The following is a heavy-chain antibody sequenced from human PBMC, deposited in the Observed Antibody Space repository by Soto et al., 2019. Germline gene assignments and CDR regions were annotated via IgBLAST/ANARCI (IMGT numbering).Heavy chain of an antibody. CDR2: LNPNTGNS. Sequence: ASVKVSFKASGYTFTSYDIYWLRQDTGQGLEWMGWLNPNTGNSGYAQKFQGRITVTSDTSINTVHMELSSLRSEDTAVYYCARRAETNGWNGFGADKYYFDFWGQGTLVTVSS. V-gene: IGHV1-8*01. J-gene: IGHJ4*02. CDR3: ARRAETNGWNGFGADKYYFDF. D-gene: IGHD1-1*01. CDR1: GYTFTSYD.